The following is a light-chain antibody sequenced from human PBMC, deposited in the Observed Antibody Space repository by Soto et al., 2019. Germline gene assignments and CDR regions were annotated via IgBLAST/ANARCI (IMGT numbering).Light chain of an antibody. J-gene: IGKJ3*01. CDR3: QQVHSFPLT. CDR1: QSVSSN. Sequence: EIVMTQAPATLSVSPGERAPLSCRASQSVSSNLAWYQQKPGQAPRLLIYGASTRATGIPTRFSGSGSGTEFTLTISSLQPEDFATYYCQQVHSFPLTFGPGTKVDI. V-gene: IGKV3-15*01. CDR2: GAS.